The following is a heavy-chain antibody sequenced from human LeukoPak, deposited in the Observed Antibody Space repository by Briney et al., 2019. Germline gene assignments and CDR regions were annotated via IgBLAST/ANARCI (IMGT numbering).Heavy chain of an antibody. CDR2: FDPEDGET. V-gene: IGHV1-24*01. CDR3: ATARGNIMVRGPNRAFDI. CDR1: GYTLTELS. D-gene: IGHD3-10*01. J-gene: IGHJ3*02. Sequence: ASVEVSCKVSGYTLTELSMHWVRQAPGKGLEWMGGFDPEDGETIYAQKFQGRVTMTEDTSTDTAYMELSSLRSEDTAVYYCATARGNIMVRGPNRAFDIWGQGTMVTVSS.